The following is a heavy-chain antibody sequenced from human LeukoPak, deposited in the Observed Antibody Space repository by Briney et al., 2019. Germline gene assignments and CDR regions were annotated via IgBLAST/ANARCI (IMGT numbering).Heavy chain of an antibody. D-gene: IGHD1-7*01. V-gene: IGHV1-69*04. Sequence: ASVKVSCKASGGTFSSYAISWVRQAPGQGLEWMGRIIPILGIANYAQKFQGRVTITADKSTSTAYMELSSLRSEDTAVYYCARDRVNYSNLFDIWGQGTMVTVSS. CDR3: ARDRVNYSNLFDI. CDR2: IIPILGIA. J-gene: IGHJ3*02. CDR1: GGTFSSYA.